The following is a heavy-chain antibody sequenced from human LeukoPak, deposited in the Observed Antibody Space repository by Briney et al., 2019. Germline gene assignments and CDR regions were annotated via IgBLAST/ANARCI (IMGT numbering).Heavy chain of an antibody. CDR1: GFTFNSYG. CDR2: IWYDGNNK. V-gene: IGHV3-33*01. Sequence: GGSLRLSCAASGFTFNSYGMHWVRQAPGKGLEWVAVIWYDGNNKYYADSVKGRFTISRDNSKNMLYLQMNSLRVEDTAVYYCARDLYYYGSGSYPPDYWGQGTLVTVSS. CDR3: ARDLYYYGSGSYPPDY. J-gene: IGHJ4*02. D-gene: IGHD3-10*01.